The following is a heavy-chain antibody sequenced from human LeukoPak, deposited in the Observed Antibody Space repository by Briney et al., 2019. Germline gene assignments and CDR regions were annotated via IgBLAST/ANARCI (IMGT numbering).Heavy chain of an antibody. D-gene: IGHD2-21*02. CDR3: AKDFRRDSYGRAPHWFYP. CDR2: ISGSGGST. J-gene: IGHJ5*02. V-gene: IGHV3-23*01. CDR1: GFTFSSYA. Sequence: GGSLRLSCAASGFTFSSYAMSWVRQAPGKGLEWVSAISGSGGSTYYADSVKGRFTISRDNSKNTLYLQMNSLRAEDTAVYYCAKDFRRDSYGRAPHWFYPWGQGTLVTVSS.